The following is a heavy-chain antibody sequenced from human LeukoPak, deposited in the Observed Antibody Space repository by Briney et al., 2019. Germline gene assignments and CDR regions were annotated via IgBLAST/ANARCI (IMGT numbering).Heavy chain of an antibody. CDR3: ARDSIAVAGPIDY. CDR2: INPSGGST. Sequence: GASEKVSCKASGYTFTSYYMHWVRQAPGQGVEWMGIINPSGGSTSYAQKFQGRVTMTRDTSTSTVYMELSSLRSEDTAVYYCARDSIAVAGPIDYWGQGTLVTVSS. D-gene: IGHD6-19*01. CDR1: GYTFTSYY. J-gene: IGHJ4*02. V-gene: IGHV1-46*01.